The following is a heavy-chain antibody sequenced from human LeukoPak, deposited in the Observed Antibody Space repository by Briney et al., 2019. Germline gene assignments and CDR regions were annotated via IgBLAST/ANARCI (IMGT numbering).Heavy chain of an antibody. Sequence: GGSLRLSCSASGFTFSSYAMHWVRQAPGKGLEYVSAISSNGGSTYYADSVKGRFTISRDNSKNTLYLQMSSLRAEDTAVYYCARDSEWGLQRSDYWGQGTLVTVSS. CDR2: ISSNGGST. CDR1: GFTFSSYA. D-gene: IGHD1-26*01. J-gene: IGHJ4*02. CDR3: ARDSEWGLQRSDY. V-gene: IGHV3-64D*09.